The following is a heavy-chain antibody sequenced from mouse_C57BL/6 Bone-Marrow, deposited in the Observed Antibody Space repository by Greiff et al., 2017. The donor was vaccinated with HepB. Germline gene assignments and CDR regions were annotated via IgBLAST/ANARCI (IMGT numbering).Heavy chain of an antibody. J-gene: IGHJ2*01. CDR1: GYTFTDYE. D-gene: IGHD2-4*01. CDR2: IDPETGGT. V-gene: IGHV1-15*01. CDR3: TRKEYDYDDYFDY. Sequence: VQGVESGAELVRPGASVTLSCKASGYTFTDYEMHWVKQTPVHGLEWIGAIDPETGGTAYNQKFKGKAILTADKSSSTAYMELRSLTSEDSAVYYCTRKEYDYDDYFDYWGQGTTLTVSS.